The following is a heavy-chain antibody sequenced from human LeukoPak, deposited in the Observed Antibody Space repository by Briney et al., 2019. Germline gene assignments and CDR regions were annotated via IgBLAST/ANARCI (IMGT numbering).Heavy chain of an antibody. D-gene: IGHD1-26*01. V-gene: IGHV3-66*01. CDR2: IYSGGST. CDR3: ATGTHPGN. Sequence: GGSLRLSCAASGFTVSNNYMSWVRQAPGKGLEWIAVIYSGGSTFHADSVKGRFIISRDNSKNTLYLQMNSLRVEDAAVYYCATGTHPGNWGQGTLVTVSS. J-gene: IGHJ4*02. CDR1: GFTVSNNY.